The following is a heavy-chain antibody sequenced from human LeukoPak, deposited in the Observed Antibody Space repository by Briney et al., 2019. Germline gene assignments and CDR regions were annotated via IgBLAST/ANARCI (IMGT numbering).Heavy chain of an antibody. Sequence: SVKVSCKASGGTFSSYAISWVRQAPGQGLEWMGGIIPIFGTANYAQKFQGRVTITTDESTSTAYMELSSLRSEDTAVYYCGGGAVDHYYYYMDVWGKGTTVTVSS. CDR2: IIPIFGTA. J-gene: IGHJ6*03. D-gene: IGHD1-26*01. V-gene: IGHV1-69*05. CDR1: GGTFSSYA. CDR3: GGGAVDHYYYYMDV.